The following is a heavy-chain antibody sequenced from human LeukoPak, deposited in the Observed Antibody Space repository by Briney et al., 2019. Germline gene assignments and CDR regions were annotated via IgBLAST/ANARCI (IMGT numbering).Heavy chain of an antibody. V-gene: IGHV4-4*07. CDR2: VWTTGST. CDR3: ARVRAYANFVGSFDL. CDR1: GGSISSHY. D-gene: IGHD1-26*01. J-gene: IGHJ2*01. Sequence: KPSETLSLTCTVYGGSISSHYWSWIRHPAGKSLEWLGRVWTTGSTAYNPSYKSRLTMSMDKSKNQLSLKLTSITAADTAVYYCARVRAYANFVGSFDLWGRGALVTVSS.